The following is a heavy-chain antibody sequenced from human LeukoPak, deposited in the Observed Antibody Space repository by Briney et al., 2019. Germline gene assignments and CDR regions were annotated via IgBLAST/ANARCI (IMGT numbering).Heavy chain of an antibody. V-gene: IGHV3-7*03. CDR2: IKQDGSEE. J-gene: IGHJ4*02. D-gene: IGHD3-9*01. CDR3: ARVRILTGYYIPAFDY. Sequence: GGSLRLSCAASGFTFSSHWMSWVRQAPGKGLEWVANIKQDGSEEYYVDSVKGRFTISRDNAKNSLYLQMNSLRAEDTAVYYCARVRILTGYYIPAFDYWGQGTLVTVSS. CDR1: GFTFSSHW.